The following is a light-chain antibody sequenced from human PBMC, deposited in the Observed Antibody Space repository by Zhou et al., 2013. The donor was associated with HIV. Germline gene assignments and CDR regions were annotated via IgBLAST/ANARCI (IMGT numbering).Light chain of an antibody. V-gene: IGKV1-5*03. CDR3: QEVNTYSFT. J-gene: IGKJ2*01. CDR2: KAS. CDR1: QSINDW. Sequence: DIQMTQSPSTLSASVGDRVTITCRASQSINDWLAWYQQKPGKAPKLLIYKASSLESGVPSRFSGSGSGTEFTLTISSLQPDDFATYYCQEVNTYSFTFGQGTKLE.